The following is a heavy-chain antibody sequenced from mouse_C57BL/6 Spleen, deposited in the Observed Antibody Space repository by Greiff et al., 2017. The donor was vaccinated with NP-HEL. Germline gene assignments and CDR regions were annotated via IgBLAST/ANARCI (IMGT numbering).Heavy chain of an antibody. CDR3: AMTPNWVYFDY. CDR2: ISSGSSTI. D-gene: IGHD4-1*01. CDR1: GFTFSDYG. J-gene: IGHJ2*01. V-gene: IGHV5-17*01. Sequence: DVQLVESGGGLVKPGGSLKLSCAASGFTFSDYGMHWVRQAPEKGLEWVAYISSGSSTIYYADTVKGRFTISRDNAKNTLFLQMTSLRSEDTAMYYCAMTPNWVYFDYWGQGTTLTVSS.